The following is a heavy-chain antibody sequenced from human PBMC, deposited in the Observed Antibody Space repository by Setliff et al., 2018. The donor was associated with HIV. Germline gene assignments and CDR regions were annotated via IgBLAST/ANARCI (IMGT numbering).Heavy chain of an antibody. Sequence: SETLSLTCTVSGGSISSSSYYWGWIRQPPGKGLQWMGSIYYRGSTYYNPSLKSRVTISVDTSKNQFSLKLRSVTAADTALYYCARGRYRSRWYASDHYYIDVWGKGTTVTVSS. V-gene: IGHV4-39*01. J-gene: IGHJ6*03. CDR2: IYYRGST. D-gene: IGHD6-13*01. CDR3: ARGRYRSRWYASDHYYIDV. CDR1: GGSISSSSYY.